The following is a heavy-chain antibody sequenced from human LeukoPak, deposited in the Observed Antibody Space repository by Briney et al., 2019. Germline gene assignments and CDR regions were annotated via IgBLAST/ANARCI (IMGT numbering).Heavy chain of an antibody. D-gene: IGHD5-18*01. V-gene: IGHV3-9*01. Sequence: GGSLRLSCAASGFTFDDYAMHWVRQAPGKGLEWVSGISWNSGDIGYADSVKGRFTISRDNAKNSLYLQMNSLRAEDTALYYCAKLYGYSYGYIDFWGQGTLVTVSS. CDR3: AKLYGYSYGYIDF. CDR2: ISWNSGDI. CDR1: GFTFDDYA. J-gene: IGHJ4*02.